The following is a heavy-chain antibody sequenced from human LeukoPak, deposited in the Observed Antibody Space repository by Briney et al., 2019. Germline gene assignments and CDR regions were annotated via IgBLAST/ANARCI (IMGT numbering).Heavy chain of an antibody. V-gene: IGHV3-7*01. D-gene: IGHD2-15*01. CDR2: IKQDGSEK. CDR1: GFTFSSYW. CDR3: ARDQTPFY. Sequence: GGSLRLSCAASGFTFSSYWMSWVRQAPGKGLEWVASIKQDGSEKYYLDSVRGRFTISRDNAKSSMWLQMNSLRDEDTAVYYCARDQTPFYWGQGSLVTVSS. J-gene: IGHJ4*02.